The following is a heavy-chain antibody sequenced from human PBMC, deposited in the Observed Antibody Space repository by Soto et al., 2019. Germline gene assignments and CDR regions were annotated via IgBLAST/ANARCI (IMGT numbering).Heavy chain of an antibody. J-gene: IGHJ4*02. CDR1: GNTFTSYY. CDR2: INPSDGAT. D-gene: IGHD3-10*01. CDR3: ARDTRGGELLYRPFDY. V-gene: IGHV1-46*01. Sequence: QVQLVQSGAEVKKPGASVKVSCKASGNTFTSYYMHWVRQAPGQGLEWMGIINPSDGATSYAQKFQGRVTLTWDTSSRTVYMELSSLRSEDTAVYYCARDTRGGELLYRPFDYWGQGTLVTVSS.